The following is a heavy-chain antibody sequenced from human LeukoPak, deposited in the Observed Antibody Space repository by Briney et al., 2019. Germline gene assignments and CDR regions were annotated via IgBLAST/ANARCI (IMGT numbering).Heavy chain of an antibody. CDR2: IYYSGST. Sequence: PSETLSLTCTVSGGSISSGDYYWSWIRQPPGKGLEWIGYIYYSGSTYYNPSLKSRVTISVDTSKNQFSLKLSSVTAADTAVYYCARAYYDFWSGYLDYWGQGTLVTVSS. D-gene: IGHD3-3*01. J-gene: IGHJ4*02. CDR3: ARAYYDFWSGYLDY. CDR1: GGSISSGDYY. V-gene: IGHV4-30-4*01.